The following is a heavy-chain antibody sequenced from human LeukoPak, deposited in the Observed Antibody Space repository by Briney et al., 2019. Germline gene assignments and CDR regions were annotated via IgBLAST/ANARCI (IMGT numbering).Heavy chain of an antibody. J-gene: IGHJ5*02. CDR1: GYRFTNYW. CDR3: ARHDSGDYNWFDP. Sequence: GESLKIACKGSGYRFTNYWIGWMRQMPGKGLEWMGIIYPGDSDTRYSPSFQGQVTISADKSISTAYLQWSSLKASDTAMYYCARHDSGDYNWFDPWGQRTLVTVSS. V-gene: IGHV5-51*01. CDR2: IYPGDSDT. D-gene: IGHD4-17*01.